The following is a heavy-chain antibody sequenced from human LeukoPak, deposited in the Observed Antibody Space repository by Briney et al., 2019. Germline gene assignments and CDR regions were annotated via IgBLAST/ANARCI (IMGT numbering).Heavy chain of an antibody. D-gene: IGHD6-19*01. CDR2: INPNSGGT. J-gene: IGHJ4*02. CDR3: ARDRSSGWWSDY. CDR1: GYTFTGYY. V-gene: IGHV1-2*02. Sequence: ASVKVSCKASGYTFTGYYIHWVRQAPGQGLEWMGWINPNSGGTNYAQKFQGRVTMTRDTSISTAYMELSWLRSDDTAVYYCARDRSSGWWSDYWGQGTLVIVSS.